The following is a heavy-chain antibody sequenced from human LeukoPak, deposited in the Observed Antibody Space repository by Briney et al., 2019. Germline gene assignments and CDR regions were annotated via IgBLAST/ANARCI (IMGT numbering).Heavy chain of an antibody. CDR2: IIPIFGTA. D-gene: IGHD3-3*01. CDR1: GGTFSSYA. CDR3: ARDMSRYYDFWSGYLIDY. J-gene: IGHJ4*02. Sequence: SVKVSCKASGGTFSSYAISWVRQAPGRGLEWMGGIIPIFGTANYAQKFQGRVTITTDESTSTAYMELRSLRSDDTAVYYCARDMSRYYDFWSGYLIDYWGQGTLVTVSS. V-gene: IGHV1-69*05.